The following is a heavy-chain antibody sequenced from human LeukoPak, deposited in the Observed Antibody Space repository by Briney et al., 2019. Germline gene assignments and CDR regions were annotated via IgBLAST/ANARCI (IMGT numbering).Heavy chain of an antibody. CDR2: IKSETDGWTT. CDR1: GFTFTYAW. V-gene: IGHV3-15*01. Sequence: GGSLRLSCAASGFTFTYAWMSWVRQAPGKGLKWVGRIKSETDGWTTEYAAPVKGRFTISRDDSNTTLYLQMNSLKTEDTAVYYCTTRITMVRGVITFDYWGQGALVTVSS. J-gene: IGHJ4*02. CDR3: TTRITMVRGVITFDY. D-gene: IGHD3-10*01.